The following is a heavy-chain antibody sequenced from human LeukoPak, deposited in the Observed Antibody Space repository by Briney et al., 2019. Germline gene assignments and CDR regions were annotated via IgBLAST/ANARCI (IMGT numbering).Heavy chain of an antibody. V-gene: IGHV3-7*01. CDR3: ARVMSASVWRSYGSYYYYYYMEI. CDR2: IKQDGSEK. J-gene: IGHJ6*03. Sequence: GGSLRLSCAASGVTFSSYWRSWIRQPPGKGLEWVANIKQDGSEKYSVDFVNSRFNMSRDNATNSLHMQMNSLRAEDTAVYYCARVMSASVWRSYGSYYYYYYMEIWGKGTTVTVSS. D-gene: IGHD3-16*01. CDR1: GVTFSSYW.